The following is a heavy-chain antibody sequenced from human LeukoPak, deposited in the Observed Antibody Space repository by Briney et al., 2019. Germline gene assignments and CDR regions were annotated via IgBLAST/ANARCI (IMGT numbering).Heavy chain of an antibody. J-gene: IGHJ4*02. CDR2: IDPNSGGT. CDR1: GYTFTGHY. D-gene: IGHD4-23*01. CDR3: ARETTVVTPGGDY. Sequence: ASVKVCCNASGYTFTGHYMRWVRQAPGQGLEWMGWIDPNSGGTHYAQKFQGRVTMTRDTSISTAYMELSRLRSDDTAVYYCARETTVVTPGGDYWGQGTLVTVSS. V-gene: IGHV1-2*02.